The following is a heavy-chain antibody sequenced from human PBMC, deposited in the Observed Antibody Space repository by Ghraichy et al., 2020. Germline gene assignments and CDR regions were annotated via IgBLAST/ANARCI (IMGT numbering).Heavy chain of an antibody. CDR1: GFTFSSYW. J-gene: IGHJ6*02. D-gene: IGHD6-13*01. CDR2: ISQDGSEK. CDR3: ARDGYSSSWWWDYYYGMDV. V-gene: IGHV3-7*01. Sequence: GGSLRLSCAASGFTFSSYWMSWVRQAPGKGLEWVATISQDGSEKNYVDSVKGRFTISRDNAKNSLYLQMKSLRAEDTAVYYCARDGYSSSWWWDYYYGMDVWGQGTTVTVSS.